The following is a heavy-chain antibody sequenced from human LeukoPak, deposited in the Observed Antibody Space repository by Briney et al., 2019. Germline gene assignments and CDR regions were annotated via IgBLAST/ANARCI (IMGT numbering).Heavy chain of an antibody. CDR3: ARDGYSGNDAFDY. CDR2: IKQDGSEK. V-gene: IGHV3-7*01. D-gene: IGHD5-12*01. J-gene: IGHJ4*02. CDR1: GFTFSSYW. Sequence: GGSLRLSCAASGFTFSSYWMSWVRQAPGKGLEWVANIKQDGSEKYYVDSVKGRFTISRGNAKNSLYLQMNSLRAEDTAVYYCARDGYSGNDAFDYWGQGTLVTVSS.